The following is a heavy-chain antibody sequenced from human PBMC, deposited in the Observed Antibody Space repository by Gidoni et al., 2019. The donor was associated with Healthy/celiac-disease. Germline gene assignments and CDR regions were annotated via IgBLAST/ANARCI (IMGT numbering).Heavy chain of an antibody. V-gene: IGHV3-21*01. CDR1: GFTFSSYS. CDR3: ARTYKGGVPYYYGMDV. CDR2: ISSISSYI. J-gene: IGHJ6*02. Sequence: EVQLVESGGGLVKPGGSLRLSCAASGFTFSSYSMNWVRQAPGKGLEWVSSISSISSYIYYADSVKGRFTISRDNAKNSLYLQMNSLRAEDTAVYYCARTYKGGVPYYYGMDVWGQGTTVTVSS. D-gene: IGHD3-16*01.